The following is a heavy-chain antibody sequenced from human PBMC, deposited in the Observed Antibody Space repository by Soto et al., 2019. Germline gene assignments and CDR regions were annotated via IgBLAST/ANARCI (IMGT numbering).Heavy chain of an antibody. CDR2: IIPIFGTA. Sequence: ASVKVSCKASGGTFSSYAISWVRQAPGQGLEWMGGIIPIFGTASYAQKFQGRVTITADKSTSTAYMELSSLRSEDTAVYYCAIRAAYYYDSSGYNHDFDYGGQGTLVTVSS. D-gene: IGHD3-22*01. CDR1: GGTFSSYA. CDR3: AIRAAYYYDSSGYNHDFDY. J-gene: IGHJ4*02. V-gene: IGHV1-69*06.